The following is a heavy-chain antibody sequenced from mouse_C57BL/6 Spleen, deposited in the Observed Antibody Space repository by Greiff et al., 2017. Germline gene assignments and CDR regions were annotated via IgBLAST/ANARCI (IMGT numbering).Heavy chain of an antibody. CDR2: VYPGSGSI. Sequence: VPVVESGAELVKPGASVKLSCKASGYTFTEYTIHWVKQRSGQGLEWIGWVYPGSGSIKYNEQFKDKATVTADKSHSTVYMELKRMTSEDAAVYVCAMHREGAYSSNRYWYFDVWGTGTTVTVSS. CDR3: AMHREGAYSSNRYWYFDV. D-gene: IGHD2-5*01. V-gene: IGHV1-62-2*01. CDR1: GYTFTEYT. J-gene: IGHJ1*03.